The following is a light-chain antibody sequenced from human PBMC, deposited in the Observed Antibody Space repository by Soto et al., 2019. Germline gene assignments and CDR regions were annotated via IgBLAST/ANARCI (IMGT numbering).Light chain of an antibody. Sequence: QSALTQPASVSGSPGQSITISCTGTSSDVGNYNYVSWYQQYPGRVPKLLIYTVSNRASGVSNRFSGSKSGNTASLTISGLQAEDEADYFCTSPTPGSLYVFGTGTKVTVL. V-gene: IGLV2-14*01. CDR2: TVS. CDR1: SSDVGNYNY. J-gene: IGLJ1*01. CDR3: TSPTPGSLYV.